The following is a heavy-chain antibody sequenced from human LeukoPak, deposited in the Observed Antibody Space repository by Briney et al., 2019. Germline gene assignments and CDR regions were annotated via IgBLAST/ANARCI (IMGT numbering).Heavy chain of an antibody. J-gene: IGHJ4*02. CDR3: AKDGGGWLQLSFDY. D-gene: IGHD5-24*01. CDR1: GFTFSNYG. V-gene: IGHV3-30*02. Sequence: PGGSLRLSCAASGFTFSNYGIHWVRQAPGKGLEWVAFIRYDGSNKYYADSVKGRFTISRDNPKNTLFLQMNSLRAEDTAVYYCAKDGGGWLQLSFDYWGQGTLVTVSS. CDR2: IRYDGSNK.